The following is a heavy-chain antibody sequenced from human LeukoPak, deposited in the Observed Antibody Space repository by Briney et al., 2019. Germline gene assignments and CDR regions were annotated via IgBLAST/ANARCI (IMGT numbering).Heavy chain of an antibody. CDR3: ASEKSLDLYYGMDV. D-gene: IGHD3-9*01. Sequence: ASVKVSCKASGYTFTSYDISWVRQAPGQGLEWMGRIIPILGIANYAQKFQGRVTITADKSTSTAYMELSSLRSEDTAVYYCASEKSLDLYYGMDVWGQGTTVTVSS. CDR1: GYTFTSYD. V-gene: IGHV1-69*04. CDR2: IIPILGIA. J-gene: IGHJ6*02.